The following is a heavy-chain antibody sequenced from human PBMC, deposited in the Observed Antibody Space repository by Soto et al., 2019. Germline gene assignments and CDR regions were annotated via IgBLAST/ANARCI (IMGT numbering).Heavy chain of an antibody. Sequence: GGSLRLSCAASGFTFSGSAMHWVRQASGKGLEWVGRIRSKANSYATAYAASVKGRFTISRDDSKNTAYLQMNSLKTEDTAVYYCTRDLDYGDYFSYYYYYYMDVWGKGTTVTVSS. D-gene: IGHD4-17*01. CDR1: GFTFSGSA. CDR3: TRDLDYGDYFSYYYYYYMDV. V-gene: IGHV3-73*01. J-gene: IGHJ6*03. CDR2: IRSKANSYAT.